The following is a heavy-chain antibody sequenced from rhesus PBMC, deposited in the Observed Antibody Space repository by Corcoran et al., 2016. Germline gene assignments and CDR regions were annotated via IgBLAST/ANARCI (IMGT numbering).Heavy chain of an antibody. CDR1: GASISSHS. D-gene: IGHD4-29*01. J-gene: IGHJ4*01. CDR2: IYGGSGSN. Sequence: QVQLQASGPGLVKPSETLPLTCAVSGASISSHSWSWLRQPPGKGLEWIGFIYGGSGSNSYNHSLKSRGTSSKDTSKNQFSLKLSAVTAADTAVYYCAREGYGIFDYWGQGVLVTVSS. V-gene: IGHV4-147*01. CDR3: AREGYGIFDY.